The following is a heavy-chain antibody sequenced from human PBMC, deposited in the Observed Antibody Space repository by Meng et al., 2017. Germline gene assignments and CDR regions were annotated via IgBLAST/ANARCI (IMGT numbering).Heavy chain of an antibody. CDR2: INHSGST. J-gene: IGHJ4*02. D-gene: IGHD4-11*01. V-gene: IGHV4-34*01. CDR1: GGSFSDDY. Sequence: QVQLQQWGAGLLKPSETLSLTCVVPGGSFSDDYWSWIRQPPGKGLEWIGEINHSGSTNYNPSLESRATISVDTSQNNLSLKLSSVTAADSAVYYCARGPTTMAHDFDYWGQGTLVTVSS. CDR3: ARGPTTMAHDFDY.